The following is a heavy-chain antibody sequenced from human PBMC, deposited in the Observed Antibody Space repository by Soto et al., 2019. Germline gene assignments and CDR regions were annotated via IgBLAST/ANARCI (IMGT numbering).Heavy chain of an antibody. CDR3: ARHPDWGGYDSSYFDY. CDR1: GGSISSYY. J-gene: IGHJ4*02. Sequence: PSETLSLTCTVSGGSISSYYWSWIRQPPGKGLEWIGYIYYSGSTNYNPSLKSRVTISVDTSKNQFSLKLSSVTAADTAVYYCARHPDWGGYDSSYFDYWGQGTLVTVSS. D-gene: IGHD5-12*01. CDR2: IYYSGST. V-gene: IGHV4-59*08.